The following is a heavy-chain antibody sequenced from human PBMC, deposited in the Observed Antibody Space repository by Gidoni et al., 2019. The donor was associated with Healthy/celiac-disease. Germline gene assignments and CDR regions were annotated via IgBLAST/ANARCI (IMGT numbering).Heavy chain of an antibody. CDR3: ARVGGAIVDTAMVHFDY. CDR1: GFTFSSYE. V-gene: IGHV3-48*03. D-gene: IGHD5-18*01. CDR2: ISSSGSTI. J-gene: IGHJ4*02. Sequence: EVQLVESGGGLVQPGGSLRLSCAASGFTFSSYEMNWVRQAPGKGLECVSYISSSGSTIYYADSVKGRFTISRDNAKNSLYLQMNSLRAEDTAVYYCARVGGAIVDTAMVHFDYWGQGTLVTVSS.